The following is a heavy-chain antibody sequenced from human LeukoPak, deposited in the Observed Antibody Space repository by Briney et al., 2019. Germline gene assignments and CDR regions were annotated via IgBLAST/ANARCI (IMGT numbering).Heavy chain of an antibody. CDR1: GYTFTSYG. V-gene: IGHV1-18*01. Sequence: GASVKVSFKSSGYTFTSYGISWVRQAPGQGLEWMGWISAYNGNTNYAQQPQGRVPMTTDTSTSTAYLELRSLRSDDTAVYYCARDHYYDSSGYGYWGQGTLVTVSS. D-gene: IGHD3-22*01. CDR3: ARDHYYDSSGYGY. J-gene: IGHJ4*02. CDR2: ISAYNGNT.